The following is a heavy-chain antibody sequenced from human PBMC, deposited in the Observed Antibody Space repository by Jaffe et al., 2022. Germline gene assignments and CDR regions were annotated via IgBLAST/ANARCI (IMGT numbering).Heavy chain of an antibody. Sequence: QVQLQESGPGLVKPSGTLSLTCAVSGGSISSSNWWSWVRQPPGKGLEWIGEIYHSGSTNYNPSLKSRVTISVDKSKNQFSLKLSSVTAADTAVYYCAREKGITMVQGVIDPPYYYYYYMDVWGKGTTVTVSS. V-gene: IGHV4-4*02. D-gene: IGHD3-10*01. J-gene: IGHJ6*03. CDR3: AREKGITMVQGVIDPPYYYYYYMDV. CDR1: GGSISSSNW. CDR2: IYHSGST.